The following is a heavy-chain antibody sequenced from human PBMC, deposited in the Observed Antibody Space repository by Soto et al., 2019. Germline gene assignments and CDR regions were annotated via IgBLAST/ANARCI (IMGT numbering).Heavy chain of an antibody. D-gene: IGHD2-21*01. Sequence: GASVKVSCKASGYTFTSYDINWIRQATGQGLEWLGWMNPYSDNTGYAQEFQGRVTMTRDTSISTAYMELSSLRSEDTAVYYCARGHRNCGIYTGDLCRQGTLITVSS. CDR3: ARGHRNCGIYTGDL. J-gene: IGHJ5*02. V-gene: IGHV1-8*01. CDR2: MNPYSDNT. CDR1: GYTFTSYD.